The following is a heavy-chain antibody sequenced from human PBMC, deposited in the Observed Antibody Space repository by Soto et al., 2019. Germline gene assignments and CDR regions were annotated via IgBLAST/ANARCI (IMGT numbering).Heavy chain of an antibody. CDR2: FDAEDGDT. V-gene: IGHV1-24*01. D-gene: IGHD2-21*02. CDR1: GYTLTELS. CDR3: ARAWVVVTAPDY. J-gene: IGHJ4*02. Sequence: GASVKVSCKVSGYTLTELSMHWVRQAPGKGLEWMGGFDAEDGDTIYSQKFQGRVTMTRDTSTSTAYMELSSLGSEDTAVYYCARAWVVVTAPDYWGQGTLVTVSS.